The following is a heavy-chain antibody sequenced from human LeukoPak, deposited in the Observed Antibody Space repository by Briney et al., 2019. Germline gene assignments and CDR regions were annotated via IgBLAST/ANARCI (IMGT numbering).Heavy chain of an antibody. J-gene: IGHJ3*02. CDR1: GGSIKNYY. D-gene: IGHD5-24*01. CDR2: IHYSGST. Sequence: SETLSLTCTVSGGSIKNYYWSWIRQPPGKGLEWIGYIHYSGSTNYNPSLKSRVTISVDTSKNQFSLKLTSVTAADTAVYYCAREAREGHVFDIWGQGTMVTVSS. V-gene: IGHV4-59*01. CDR3: AREAREGHVFDI.